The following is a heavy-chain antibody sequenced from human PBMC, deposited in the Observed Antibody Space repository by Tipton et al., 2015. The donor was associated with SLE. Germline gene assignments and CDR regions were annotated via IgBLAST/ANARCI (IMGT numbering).Heavy chain of an antibody. CDR3: ANRRG. V-gene: IGHV3-9*01. CDR2: ISWNSGSI. J-gene: IGHJ4*02. Sequence: SLRLSCAASGFTFDDYAMHWVRQAPGKGLEWVSGISWNSGSIGYADSVKGRFTISRDNAKNSLYLQMNSLRAEDTAVYYCANRRGWGQGTLVTVSS. D-gene: IGHD2/OR15-2a*01. CDR1: GFTFDDYA.